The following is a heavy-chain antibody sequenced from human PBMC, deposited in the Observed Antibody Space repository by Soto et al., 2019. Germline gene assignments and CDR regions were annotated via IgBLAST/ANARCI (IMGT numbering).Heavy chain of an antibody. Sequence: PSVTLCLTCPVAGGSIISYCWSWIRPPPGKGLEWIGYFYYSGSTNYNPSLKSRVTISVDTSKNQFSLKLNSMTAADTAVYYCARHNYGSGSTYFDYWGQGTLVTVS. CDR2: FYYSGST. CDR1: GGSIISYC. D-gene: IGHD3-10*01. J-gene: IGHJ4*02. CDR3: ARHNYGSGSTYFDY. V-gene: IGHV4-59*08.